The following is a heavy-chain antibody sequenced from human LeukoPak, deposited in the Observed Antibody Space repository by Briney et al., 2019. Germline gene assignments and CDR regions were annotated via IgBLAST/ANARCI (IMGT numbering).Heavy chain of an antibody. V-gene: IGHV4-34*01. J-gene: IGHJ4*02. CDR3: ARVPHYYFGYGYFDS. CDR2: IDQSGTN. D-gene: IGHD3-10*01. CDR1: GGTFSRYY. Sequence: PSGTLSLTCVVYGGTFSRYYWSWIRQPPGKGLEWIGEIDQSGTNNYNPSLKSRVSISVDTSKKQFSLTLTYMTAADTAVYYCARVPHYYFGYGYFDSWGQGTLVTVSS.